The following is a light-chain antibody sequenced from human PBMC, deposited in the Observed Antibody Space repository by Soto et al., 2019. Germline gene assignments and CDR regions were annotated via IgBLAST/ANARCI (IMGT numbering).Light chain of an antibody. CDR1: NIGVKS. J-gene: IGLJ2*01. V-gene: IGLV3-21*02. CDR2: DDS. CDR3: HVWDSGSDQGI. Sequence: SYELTQPPSVSVAPGQTARITCGGNNIGVKSVHWYQQKPGQAPVLVVYDDSARPSGIPARFSGSNSGNTATLIVSRVEGGDEAAYYCHVWDSGSDQGIFGGGTKVTVL.